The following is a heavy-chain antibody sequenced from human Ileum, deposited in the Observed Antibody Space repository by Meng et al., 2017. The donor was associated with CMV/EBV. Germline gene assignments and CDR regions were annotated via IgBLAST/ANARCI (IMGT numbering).Heavy chain of an antibody. D-gene: IGHD5-24*01. CDR1: GYALTTYG. CDR2: INTNAGNP. Sequence: KTAGYALTTYGIKWVREAPRQRREWMGWINTNAGNPVYAQDFTGRFVFSLDTSVSTAYLQISGLRAGDTAVYYCTRGDGAHSAKFDHWGQGTLVTVSS. V-gene: IGHV7-4-1*02. CDR3: TRGDGAHSAKFDH. J-gene: IGHJ4*02.